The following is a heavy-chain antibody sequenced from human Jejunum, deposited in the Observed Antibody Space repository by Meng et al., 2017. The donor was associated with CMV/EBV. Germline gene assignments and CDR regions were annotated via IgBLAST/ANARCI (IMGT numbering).Heavy chain of an antibody. V-gene: IGHV3-74*01. J-gene: IGHJ5*02. CDR2: INGDGAST. CDR3: ARSVGRYNLFDP. Sequence: AASGFIVSNHWVHWVRHAPGKGLVWVSRINGDGASTSYADSVKGRFTISRDNPRNTVYLEMNSVRAEDTAMYYCARSVGRYNLFDPWGQGTLVTVSS. CDR1: GFIVSNHW.